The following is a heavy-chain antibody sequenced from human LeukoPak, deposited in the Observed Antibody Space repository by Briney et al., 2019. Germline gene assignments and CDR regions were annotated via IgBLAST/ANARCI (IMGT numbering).Heavy chain of an antibody. Sequence: GGSLRLSCAASGFTFSSFTMNWVRQAPGKGLEWVSTISDSGGSTYYADSVKGRFTISRDNSKNTLYLQMNSLRAEDTAVYYCAKAHHGDYFFYFDYWGQGTLVTVSS. CDR3: AKAHHGDYFFYFDY. CDR1: GFTFSSFT. V-gene: IGHV3-23*01. CDR2: ISDSGGST. D-gene: IGHD4-17*01. J-gene: IGHJ4*02.